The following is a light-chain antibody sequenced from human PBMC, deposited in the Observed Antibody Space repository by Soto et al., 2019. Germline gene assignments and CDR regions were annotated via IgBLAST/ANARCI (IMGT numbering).Light chain of an antibody. CDR3: QTWGTGIVI. V-gene: IGLV4-69*01. CDR1: SGHSNYA. J-gene: IGLJ2*01. CDR2: LNRDGSH. Sequence: QPVLTQSPSASASLGASDKLTCTLSSGHSNYAIAWHQQQPEKGPRYLMKLNRDGSHSKGDGIPNRFSGSSSGAERYLTISSLQSEDEADYYCQTWGTGIVIFGGGTKVTVL.